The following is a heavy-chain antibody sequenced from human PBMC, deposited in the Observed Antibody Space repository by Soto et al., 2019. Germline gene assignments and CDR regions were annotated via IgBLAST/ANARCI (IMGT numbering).Heavy chain of an antibody. J-gene: IGHJ2*01. CDR1: GYTFTGYY. CDR2: INPNSRYT. V-gene: IGHV1-2*02. Sequence: QVQLVQSGAEMKKPGASVKVSCKASGYTFTGYYMHWVRQAPGQGLEWMGWINPNSRYTKYAQKFQGRVTMTRDTYITTAYLELSRLRSDDKAVYYCARGPHHGYSGNDWYFDLGGRGTLFTFSS. D-gene: IGHD5-12*01. CDR3: ARGPHHGYSGNDWYFDL.